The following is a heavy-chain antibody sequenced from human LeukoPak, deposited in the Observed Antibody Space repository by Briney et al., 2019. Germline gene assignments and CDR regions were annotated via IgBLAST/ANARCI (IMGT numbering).Heavy chain of an antibody. J-gene: IGHJ6*04. Sequence: GGSLRLSCAASGFTFSSYWMSWVRQAPGKGLEWVANIKQDGSEKYYVDSVKGRFTISRDNAKNSVYLQMNSLRVEDTAVYYCARDSGRYGYYMDVWGKGTTVTVSS. V-gene: IGHV3-7*01. D-gene: IGHD1-26*01. CDR3: ARDSGRYGYYMDV. CDR1: GFTFSSYW. CDR2: IKQDGSEK.